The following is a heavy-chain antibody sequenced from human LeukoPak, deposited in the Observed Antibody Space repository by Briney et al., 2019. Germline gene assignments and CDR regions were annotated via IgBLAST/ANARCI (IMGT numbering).Heavy chain of an antibody. CDR2: IYYSGRT. J-gene: IGHJ2*01. CDR3: ARDGNPWNLDV. CDR1: GGSISSYY. D-gene: IGHD1-14*01. V-gene: IGHV4-59*01. Sequence: SETLSLTCTVSGGSISSYYWTWIRQPPGKALEWIGYIYYSGRTSYNPSLKSRVTMSVDTSKNQFSLKLSSVTAADTAVYYCARDGNPWNLDVWGRDTLVTVSS.